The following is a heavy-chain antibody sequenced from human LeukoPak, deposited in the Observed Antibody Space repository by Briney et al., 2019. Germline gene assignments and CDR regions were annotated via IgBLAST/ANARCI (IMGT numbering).Heavy chain of an antibody. D-gene: IGHD3-9*01. CDR3: ARPHTEYYDILTGYYNESPFDY. J-gene: IGHJ4*02. Sequence: ASVKVSCKASGYTFTGYYMHWVRRAPGQGLEWMGWINPNSGGTNYAQKFQGRVTMTRDTSISTAYMELSRLRSDDTAVYYCARPHTEYYDILTGYYNESPFDYWGQGTLVTVSS. V-gene: IGHV1-2*02. CDR1: GYTFTGYY. CDR2: INPNSGGT.